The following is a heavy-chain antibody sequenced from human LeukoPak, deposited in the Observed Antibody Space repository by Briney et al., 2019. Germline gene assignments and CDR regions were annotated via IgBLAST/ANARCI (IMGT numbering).Heavy chain of an antibody. Sequence: GGSLRLSCAASGFTFSSYGMHWVRQAPGKGLEWVAVIWYDGSNKYYADSVKGRFTISRDNSKNTLYLQMNSLRAEDTAVYYCAKGLFMWRFDYWGQGTLVTVSS. V-gene: IGHV3-30*02. J-gene: IGHJ4*02. CDR2: IWYDGSNK. D-gene: IGHD2-21*01. CDR3: AKGLFMWRFDY. CDR1: GFTFSSYG.